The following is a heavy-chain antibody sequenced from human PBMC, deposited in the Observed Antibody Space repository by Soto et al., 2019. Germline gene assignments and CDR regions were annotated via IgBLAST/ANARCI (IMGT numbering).Heavy chain of an antibody. Sequence: GGSLRLSCAASGFTFSIYAMTWVRQSPGKGLEWVSSMSRTGDNTYYADSVKGRFTISRDNSKNTLYLQMNSLRAEDTAVYFCARDLRHLRVGRFWSGYSDLWGQGTLVTVSS. CDR3: ARDLRHLRVGRFWSGYSDL. V-gene: IGHV3-23*01. D-gene: IGHD3-3*01. CDR2: MSRTGDNT. CDR1: GFTFSIYA. J-gene: IGHJ4*02.